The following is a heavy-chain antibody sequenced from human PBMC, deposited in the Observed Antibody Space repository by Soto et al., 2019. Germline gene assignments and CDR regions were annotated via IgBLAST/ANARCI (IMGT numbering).Heavy chain of an antibody. CDR2: VHYSGNT. CDR3: ARQDRVVAEGRWFDP. D-gene: IGHD2-15*01. CDR1: GYSISSGYH. J-gene: IGHJ5*02. V-gene: IGHV4-38-2*02. Sequence: SETLSLTCTVSGYSISSGYHLAWILQPPGKGLEWLGSVHYSGNTYYNPSLKSRLTISVDKSKNQFSLNLSSVTAADTAVYYCARQDRVVAEGRWFDPWGQGTLVTVS.